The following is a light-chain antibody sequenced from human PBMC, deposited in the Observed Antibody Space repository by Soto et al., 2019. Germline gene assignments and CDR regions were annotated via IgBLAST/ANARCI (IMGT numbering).Light chain of an antibody. CDR3: QQDQPYST. CDR1: HSIRSL. CDR2: DAS. Sequence: DIQITQSPARLSASVGDGVTITCRASHSIRSLLAWYQQKPGKAPKVLIYDASSLGSGVPSRFSGSGSGTEFTLTISSLQPDDFATYFCQQDQPYSTFGQGRRLEI. V-gene: IGKV1-5*01. J-gene: IGKJ5*01.